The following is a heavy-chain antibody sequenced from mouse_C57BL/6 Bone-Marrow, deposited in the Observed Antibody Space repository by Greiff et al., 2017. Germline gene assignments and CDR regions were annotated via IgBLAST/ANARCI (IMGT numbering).Heavy chain of an antibody. V-gene: IGHV1-74*01. CDR1: GYTFTSYW. J-gene: IGHJ3*01. Sequence: VQLQQSGAELVKPGASVKVSCKASGYTFTSYWMHWVKQRPGQGLEWIGRIHPSDSDPTYNQKFKGKATLTVDKSSSTAYMQLSSLTSEDSAVYYCAISYYYGSSYRFAYWGQGTLVTVSA. CDR3: AISYYYGSSYRFAY. D-gene: IGHD1-1*01. CDR2: IHPSDSDP.